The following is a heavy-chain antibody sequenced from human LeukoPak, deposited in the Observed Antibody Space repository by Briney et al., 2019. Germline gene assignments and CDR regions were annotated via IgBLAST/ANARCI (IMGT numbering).Heavy chain of an antibody. CDR3: ARAEEAYSSAWYTSSWFDP. Sequence: SKTLSLTCTVSGGSINNYYWNWIRQPPGKGLEWIGYIYYSGSTNYNPSLRSRVTVSLDTSKKQFSLNLSSVTAADTAIYYCARAEEAYSSAWYTSSWFDPWGQGTLVTVSS. CDR1: GGSINNYY. J-gene: IGHJ5*02. CDR2: IYYSGST. D-gene: IGHD6-19*01. V-gene: IGHV4-59*01.